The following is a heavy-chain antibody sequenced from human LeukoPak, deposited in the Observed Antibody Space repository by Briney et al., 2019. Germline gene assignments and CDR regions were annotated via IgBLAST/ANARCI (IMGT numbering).Heavy chain of an antibody. D-gene: IGHD6-19*01. CDR1: GYTFTSSG. CDR3: ARGFSGWYGNYYYYYYMDV. Sequence: ASVKVSCKASGYTFTSSGISWVRQAPGQGLEWMGWISAYNGNTNYAQKLQGRVAMTTDTSTSTAYMGLRSLRSDDTAVYYCARGFSGWYGNYYYYYYMDVWGKGTTVTVSS. V-gene: IGHV1-18*01. J-gene: IGHJ6*03. CDR2: ISAYNGNT.